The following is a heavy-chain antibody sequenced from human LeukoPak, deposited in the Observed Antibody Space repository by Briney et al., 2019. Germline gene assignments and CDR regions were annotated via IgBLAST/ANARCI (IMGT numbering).Heavy chain of an antibody. J-gene: IGHJ4*02. Sequence: GGSLRLSCAVSGFTFSNYAMHWVRQAPGKGLEWVAVMSYDGSYEYYTDSVKGRFTISRDNSKNTLYLQMNSLRAEDTAVYYCARLYGSGSYYYWGQGTLVTVSS. D-gene: IGHD3-10*01. CDR1: GFTFSNYA. CDR3: ARLYGSGSYYY. V-gene: IGHV3-30*14. CDR2: MSYDGSYE.